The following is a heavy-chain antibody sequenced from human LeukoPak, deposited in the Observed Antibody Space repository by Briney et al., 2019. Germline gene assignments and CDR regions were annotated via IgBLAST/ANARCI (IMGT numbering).Heavy chain of an antibody. J-gene: IGHJ4*02. V-gene: IGHV3-43*01. CDR3: GKGEFGDTWSHIDN. Sequence: PGGSLRLSCAASGFTFDDHIMHWVRQAPGKGLEWICFISWDGAGAHYAGSVNGRFTISRDNRKNSLYLEMNSLTTEDTAVYYCGKGEFGDTWSHIDNWGQGTLVTVSS. CDR1: GFTFDDHI. D-gene: IGHD3-10*01. CDR2: ISWDGAGA.